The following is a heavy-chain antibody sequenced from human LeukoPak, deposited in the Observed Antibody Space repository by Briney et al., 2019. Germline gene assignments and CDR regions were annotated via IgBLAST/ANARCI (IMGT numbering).Heavy chain of an antibody. D-gene: IGHD6-13*01. Sequence: GGSLRLSCSASGSTLSSYAMHWVRQAPGKGLEYVSAISSNGGSTYYADSVKGRFTISRDNSKNTLYLQMSSLRAEDTAVYYCGKVGHGSSWYTYYYGMDAWGKGTTVTVSS. V-gene: IGHV3-64D*06. J-gene: IGHJ6*04. CDR3: GKVGHGSSWYTYYYGMDA. CDR1: GSTLSSYA. CDR2: ISSNGGST.